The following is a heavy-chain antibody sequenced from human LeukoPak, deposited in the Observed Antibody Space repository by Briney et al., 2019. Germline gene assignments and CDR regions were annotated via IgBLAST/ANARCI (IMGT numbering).Heavy chain of an antibody. CDR3: ARETDSSGYRVDY. CDR2: ISSSSSTI. Sequence: GRSLRLSCAASGFTFSSYSRNWVRQAPGKGLEWVSYISSSSSTIYYADSVKGRFTISRDNAKNSLYLQMNSLRAEDTAVYYCARETDSSGYRVDYWGQGTLVTVSS. CDR1: GFTFSSYS. D-gene: IGHD3-22*01. J-gene: IGHJ4*02. V-gene: IGHV3-48*01.